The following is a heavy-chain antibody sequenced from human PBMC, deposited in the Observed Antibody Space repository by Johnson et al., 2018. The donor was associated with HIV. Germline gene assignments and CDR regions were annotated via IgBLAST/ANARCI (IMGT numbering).Heavy chain of an antibody. Sequence: VQLVESGGGLVQPGGSLRLSCAASGFTFSSNYMSWVRQAPGKGLEWVSVIYSGGSTYYADSVKGRFTISRDNSKNTLYLEMNSLRAEDTAVYYCARDHSGYDSVTAAVDSWGQGTMVTVSS. D-gene: IGHD5-12*01. CDR1: GFTFSSNY. J-gene: IGHJ3*02. CDR3: ARDHSGYDSVTAAVDS. V-gene: IGHV3-66*02. CDR2: IYSGGST.